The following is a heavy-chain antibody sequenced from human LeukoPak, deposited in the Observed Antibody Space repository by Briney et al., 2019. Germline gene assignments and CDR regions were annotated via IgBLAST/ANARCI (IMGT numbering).Heavy chain of an antibody. CDR3: ARYYYGSGSYTLFDY. J-gene: IGHJ4*02. D-gene: IGHD3-10*01. V-gene: IGHV4-38-2*02. Sequence: SETLSLTXTVSGYSISSGYYWGWIRQPPGKWLEWIGSIYHSGSTYYNPSLKSRVTISVDTSKNQFSLKLSSVTAADTAVYYCARYYYGSGSYTLFDYWGQGTLVTVSS. CDR1: GYSISSGYY. CDR2: IYHSGST.